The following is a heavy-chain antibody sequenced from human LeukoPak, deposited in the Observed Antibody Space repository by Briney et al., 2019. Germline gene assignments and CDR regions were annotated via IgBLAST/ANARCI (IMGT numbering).Heavy chain of an antibody. CDR1: GFTFSSYA. D-gene: IGHD3-3*01. J-gene: IGHJ4*02. CDR3: AKASRPYYDFWSGYYSDQLDY. Sequence: GGSLRLSCAASGFTFSSYAMHWVRQAPGKGLEYVSAISSNGGSKYYANSVKGRFTISRDNSKNTLYLQMNSLRAEDTAVYYCAKASRPYYDFWSGYYSDQLDYWGQGTLVTVSS. CDR2: ISSNGGSK. V-gene: IGHV3-64*01.